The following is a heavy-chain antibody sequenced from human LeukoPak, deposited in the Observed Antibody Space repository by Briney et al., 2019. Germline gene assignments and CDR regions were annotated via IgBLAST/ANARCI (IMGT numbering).Heavy chain of an antibody. D-gene: IGHD5-18*01. Sequence: SETLSLTCTVSGGSISSYYWSWIRLPPGKGLEWIGYIYYTGATYYNPSLKSRVTISLDTSKNHFSLKLSSVTAADAAVYYCARVGYSYGTGYYFDYWGQGALVTVSS. CDR3: ARVGYSYGTGYYFDY. CDR1: GGSISSYY. V-gene: IGHV4-59*01. J-gene: IGHJ4*02. CDR2: IYYTGAT.